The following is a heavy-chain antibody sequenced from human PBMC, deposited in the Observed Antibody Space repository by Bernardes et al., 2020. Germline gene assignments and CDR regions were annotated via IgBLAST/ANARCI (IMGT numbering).Heavy chain of an antibody. CDR3: ARGGDGNNPNDY. J-gene: IGHJ4*02. V-gene: IGHV3-23*01. CDR2: ISGTGGNT. D-gene: IGHD3-3*01. CDR1: RFTFSNYA. Sequence: GSLRLSFAASRFTFSNYAMTWVRQAPGKGLEWVSAISGTGGNTYYADSVRGRFTISRDNSKNTMYIQMNNLRDEDTAVYYCARGGDGNNPNDYWGQGTLVTVSS.